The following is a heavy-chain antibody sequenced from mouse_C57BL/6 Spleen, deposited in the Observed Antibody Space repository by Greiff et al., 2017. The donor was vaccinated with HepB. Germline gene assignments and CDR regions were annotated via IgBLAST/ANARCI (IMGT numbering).Heavy chain of an antibody. CDR2: FYPGSGSI. CDR1: GYTFTEYT. D-gene: IGHD5-1-1*01. Sequence: VKLMESVAELVHPGASVKLSCKTSGYTFTEYTIHWVKQRSGQGLEWIGWFYPGSGSIKYNEKFKDKATLTADKSSSAVYMELSRLTSEDSAVYFCARHGVYNTYGWDYWGQGSPLTVSS. J-gene: IGHJ2*01. CDR3: ARHGVYNTYGWDY. V-gene: IGHV1-62-2*01.